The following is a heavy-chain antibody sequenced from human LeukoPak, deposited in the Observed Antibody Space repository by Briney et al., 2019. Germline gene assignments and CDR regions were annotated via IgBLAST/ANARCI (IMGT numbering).Heavy chain of an antibody. CDR1: GFTVSSNY. Sequence: PGGSLRLSCAASGFTVSSNYMSWVRQAPGKGLEWVSVIYSGGSTYYADSVKGRFTISRHNSKNTLYLQMNSLRAEDTAVYYCARGDGEYYYGSGSSRALDYWGQGTLVTVSS. D-gene: IGHD3-10*01. J-gene: IGHJ4*02. V-gene: IGHV3-53*04. CDR3: ARGDGEYYYGSGSSRALDY. CDR2: IYSGGST.